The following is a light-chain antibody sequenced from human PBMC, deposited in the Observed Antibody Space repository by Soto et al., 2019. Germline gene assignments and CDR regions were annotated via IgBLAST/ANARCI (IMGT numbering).Light chain of an antibody. J-gene: IGLJ2*01. CDR3: QVWHTSSDHHVV. V-gene: IGLV3-21*02. CDR1: NIGSKT. Sequence: SYELTQPPSVLVAPGQTATISCGGNNIGSKTVHWYQQKPGQAPVLVVYDDSDRPSGIPERFSGSNSGNTATLTISGVEAGDEADYYCQVWHTSSDHHVVFGGGTKVTVL. CDR2: DDS.